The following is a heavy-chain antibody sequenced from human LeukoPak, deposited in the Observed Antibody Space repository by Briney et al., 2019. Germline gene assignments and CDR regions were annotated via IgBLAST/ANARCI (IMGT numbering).Heavy chain of an antibody. Sequence: KPSETLSLTCTVSGGSISSYYWSWIRQPPGKGLEWIGYIYYSGSTNYNPSLKSRVTMSVDTSKNQLSLKLSSVTAADTAVYYCARVIGQWLVVGAFDIWGQGTMVTVSS. CDR2: IYYSGST. V-gene: IGHV4-59*12. CDR1: GGSISSYY. CDR3: ARVIGQWLVVGAFDI. D-gene: IGHD6-19*01. J-gene: IGHJ3*02.